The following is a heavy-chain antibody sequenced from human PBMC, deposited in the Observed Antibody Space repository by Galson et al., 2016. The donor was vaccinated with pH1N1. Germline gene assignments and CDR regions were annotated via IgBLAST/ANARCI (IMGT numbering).Heavy chain of an antibody. CDR1: GFTFHDYT. J-gene: IGHJ6*02. Sequence: SLRLSCAASGFTFHDYTTHWVRQTPGKGLEWVSLVSWDGGSTCYADYVKGRFTVSRDNSKNSLYLQMNSLRSEDTALYYCAKEIQRGSYGMDVWGRGTTVTVSS. CDR2: VSWDGGST. D-gene: IGHD3-16*01. CDR3: AKEIQRGSYGMDV. V-gene: IGHV3-43*01.